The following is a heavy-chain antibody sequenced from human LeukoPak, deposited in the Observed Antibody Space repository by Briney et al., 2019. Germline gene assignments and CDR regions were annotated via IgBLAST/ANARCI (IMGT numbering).Heavy chain of an antibody. Sequence: ASVKVSCKASGYTFTCYYMHWVRQAPGQGLEWMGWISGYNGTSSYAQKFQGRVTMTTDTSTNTAYMELRSLRSDDTAVYYCAREWGNIVIVPAAKKYYNYGMDVWGQGTTVTVSS. CDR1: GYTFTCYY. D-gene: IGHD2-2*01. J-gene: IGHJ6*02. CDR3: AREWGNIVIVPAAKKYYNYGMDV. V-gene: IGHV1-18*04. CDR2: ISGYNGTS.